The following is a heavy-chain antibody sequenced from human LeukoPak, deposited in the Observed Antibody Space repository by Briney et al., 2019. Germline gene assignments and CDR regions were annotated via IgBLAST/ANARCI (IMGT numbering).Heavy chain of an antibody. CDR3: AKHLSEYSSGYSLDY. Sequence: GGSLRLSCAASGFTFGSFAMSWVRQAPGKGLEWVSSISGSGGNTHYADSMKGRFTISRENSKHTLYLQMNSLRVEDTAVYYCAKHLSEYSSGYSLDYWGQGTLVTVSS. V-gene: IGHV3-23*01. J-gene: IGHJ4*02. D-gene: IGHD6-19*01. CDR1: GFTFGSFA. CDR2: ISGSGGNT.